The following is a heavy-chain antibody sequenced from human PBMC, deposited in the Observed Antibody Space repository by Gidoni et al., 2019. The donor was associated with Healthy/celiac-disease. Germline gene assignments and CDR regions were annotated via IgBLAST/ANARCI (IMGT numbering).Heavy chain of an antibody. CDR1: GFTFSSYA. J-gene: IGHJ1*01. D-gene: IGHD6-13*01. Sequence: EVPLLESGGGLVQPGGSLRLSCAASGFTFSSYAMSWVRQAPGKGLEWVSAISGSGGSTYYADSVKGRFTISRDNSKNTLYLQMNSLRAEDTAVYYCAKDPSRIAAADGHFQHWGQGTLVTVSS. CDR2: ISGSGGST. V-gene: IGHV3-23*01. CDR3: AKDPSRIAAADGHFQH.